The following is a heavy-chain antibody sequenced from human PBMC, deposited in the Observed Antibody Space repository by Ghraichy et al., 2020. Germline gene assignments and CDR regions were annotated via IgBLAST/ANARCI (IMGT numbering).Heavy chain of an antibody. CDR2: ITDGGAGR. V-gene: IGHV3-23*01. CDR3: AKVSATAPQGRDLDN. J-gene: IGHJ4*02. Sequence: GGSLRLSCEASGFTFSRYAMSWVRQAPGKGLEWVSAITDGGAGRFYADSVKGRFTISRDNSENALYLQMNSLRAVDTAIYYCAKVSATAPQGRDLDNWGQGTLVIVSS. CDR1: GFTFSRYA.